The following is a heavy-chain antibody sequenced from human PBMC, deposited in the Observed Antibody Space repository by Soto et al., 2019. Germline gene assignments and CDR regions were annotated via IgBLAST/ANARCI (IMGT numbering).Heavy chain of an antibody. CDR1: GYTFTSYG. V-gene: IGHV1-18*01. D-gene: IGHD3-3*01. CDR3: ARDGYYDFWSGYWSYYYYMDV. Sequence: GASVKVSCKASGYTFTSYGISWVRQAPGQGLERMGWISAYNGNTNYAQKLQGRVTMTTDTSTSTAYMELRSLRSDDTAVYYCARDGYYDFWSGYWSYYYYMDVWGKGTTVTVSS. J-gene: IGHJ6*03. CDR2: ISAYNGNT.